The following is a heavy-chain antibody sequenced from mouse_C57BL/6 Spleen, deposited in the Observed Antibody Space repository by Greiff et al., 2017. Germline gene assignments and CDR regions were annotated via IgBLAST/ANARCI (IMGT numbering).Heavy chain of an antibody. D-gene: IGHD2-5*01. J-gene: IGHJ1*03. CDR2: ISYDGSN. CDR1: GYSITSGYY. Sequence: EVKLQESGPGLVKPSQSLSLTCSVTGYSITSGYYWNWIRQFPGNKLEWMGYISYDGSNNYNPSLKNRISITRDTSKNQFFLKLNSVTTEDTATYYCARGLVTTTGYFDVWGTGTTVTVSS. V-gene: IGHV3-6*01. CDR3: ARGLVTTTGYFDV.